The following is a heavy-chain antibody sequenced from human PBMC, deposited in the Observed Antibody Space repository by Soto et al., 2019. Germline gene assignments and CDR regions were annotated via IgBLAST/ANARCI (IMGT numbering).Heavy chain of an antibody. J-gene: IGHJ6*02. CDR2: INPNSGGT. Sequence: ASVKVSCKASGYTFTGYYMHWVRQAPGQGLEWMGWINPNSGGTNYAQKFQGWVTMTRDTSISTAYMELNRLRSDDTAVYYCAIADLPLEYSSGWLTSYYYYYGMDVWGQGTTVTVSS. D-gene: IGHD6-19*01. CDR3: AIADLPLEYSSGWLTSYYYYYGMDV. CDR1: GYTFTGYY. V-gene: IGHV1-2*04.